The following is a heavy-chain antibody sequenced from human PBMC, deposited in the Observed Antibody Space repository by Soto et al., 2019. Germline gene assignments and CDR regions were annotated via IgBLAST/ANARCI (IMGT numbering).Heavy chain of an antibody. CDR2: VYWNEDT. J-gene: IGHJ4*02. V-gene: IGHV2-5*01. CDR1: GFSLTSSGVG. Sequence: QITLKESGPTLAKPTQTLTLTCTLSGFSLTSSGVGVGWIRQPPGKALGWLALVYWNEDTHHSPSLTSRLTIAKETSLNEVLPPMTDMDPVYPATACCARMPRYSSAYFNYGGQVALVTAAS. CDR3: ARMPRYSSAYFNY. D-gene: IGHD6-19*01.